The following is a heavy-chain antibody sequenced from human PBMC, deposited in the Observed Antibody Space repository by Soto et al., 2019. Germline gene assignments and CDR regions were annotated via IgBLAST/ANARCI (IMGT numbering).Heavy chain of an antibody. V-gene: IGHV3-66*01. D-gene: IGHD6-13*01. CDR2: LYSDDTT. Sequence: EVQLVESGGGSVQPGGSLRLSCVVSGFTVSGMYMSWVRQAPGKGLEWVSLLYSDDTTYYADSVKGRLTISRDNSKNTLFLQMTSLTAEDTAVYYCARVDTLPAAVDYWGQGTLVTVSS. CDR3: ARVDTLPAAVDY. CDR1: GFTVSGMY. J-gene: IGHJ4*02.